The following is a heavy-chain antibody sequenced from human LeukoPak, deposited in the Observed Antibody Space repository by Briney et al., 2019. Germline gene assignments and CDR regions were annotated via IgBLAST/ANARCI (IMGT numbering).Heavy chain of an antibody. CDR2: IYYSGST. V-gene: IGHV4-59*08. CDR3: ALQDYYDSSGYYVSDY. CDR1: GGSISSYY. J-gene: IGHJ4*02. Sequence: SETLSLTCTVSGGSISSYYWSWIRQPPGKGLEWIGYIYYSGSTNYNPSLKSRVTISVDTSKNQFSLKLSSVTAADTAVYYCALQDYYDSSGYYVSDYWGQGTLVTVSS. D-gene: IGHD3-22*01.